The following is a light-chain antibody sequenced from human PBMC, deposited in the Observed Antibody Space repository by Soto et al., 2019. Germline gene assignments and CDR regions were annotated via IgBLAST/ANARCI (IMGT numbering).Light chain of an antibody. V-gene: IGKV4-1*01. CDR3: QQYESTPPT. CDR2: WAS. J-gene: IGKJ2*01. Sequence: DIMMTQSPDSLAVSLGERATFNCKSSQSVLYSSNNKNYLAWYQQRPGQPPKLLIYWASTRESGVPDRFSGSGSGTDFTLTITSLQAEDVAVYYCQQYESTPPTFGQGTKLEIK. CDR1: QSVLYSSNNKNY.